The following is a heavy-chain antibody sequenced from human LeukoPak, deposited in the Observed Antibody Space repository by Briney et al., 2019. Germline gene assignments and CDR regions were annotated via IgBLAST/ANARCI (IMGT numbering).Heavy chain of an antibody. D-gene: IGHD3-10*01. CDR1: GGSISSYY. Sequence: SETLSLTCTVSGGSISSYYWSWIRQPAGKGLEWIGRIYTSGSTNYNPSLKSRVTMSVDTSKNQFSLKLSSVTAADTAVYYCARGYYGSGSRYFDYWGQGTLVTVSS. CDR3: ARGYYGSGSRYFDY. CDR2: IYTSGST. J-gene: IGHJ4*02. V-gene: IGHV4-4*07.